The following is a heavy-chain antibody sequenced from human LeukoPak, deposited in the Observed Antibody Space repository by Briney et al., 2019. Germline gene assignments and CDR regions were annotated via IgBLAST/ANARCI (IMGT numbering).Heavy chain of an antibody. J-gene: IGHJ2*01. V-gene: IGHV4-59*08. Sequence: SETLSLTCTVSGGSITNFYWSWVRQPPGERLEWLGFIYYTGSTTYNPSLESRVTISVDTSKNQFSLRLRSVTAADTAVYYCADSRWYFDVWGRGVVVAVSS. CDR1: GGSITNFY. CDR3: ADSRWYFDV. CDR2: IYYTGST.